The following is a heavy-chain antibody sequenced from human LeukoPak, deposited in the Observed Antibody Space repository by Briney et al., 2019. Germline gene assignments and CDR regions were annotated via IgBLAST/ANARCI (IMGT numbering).Heavy chain of an antibody. CDR1: GFTFSNYA. CDR2: ISSGSSFM. V-gene: IGHV3-21*01. J-gene: IGHJ5*02. CDR3: ARDYYDSSGSSWFDP. D-gene: IGHD3-22*01. Sequence: PGGSLRLSCAASGFTFSNYAMRWVRQAPGKGLEWVSSISSGSSFMYYADSVKGRFTISRDNAKNSLYLQMNSLRAKDTALYYCARDYYDSSGSSWFDPWGQGTLVTVSS.